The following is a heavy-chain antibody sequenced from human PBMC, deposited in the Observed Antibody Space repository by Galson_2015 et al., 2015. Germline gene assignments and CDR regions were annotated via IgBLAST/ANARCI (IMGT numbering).Heavy chain of an antibody. CDR1: GFTVSSNY. V-gene: IGHV3-66*01. D-gene: IGHD6-25*01. CDR3: AREGAALGAFDI. CDR2: IYSGGST. J-gene: IGHJ3*02. Sequence: SLRLSCAASGFTVSSNYMSWVRQTPGKGLEWVSVIYSGGSTYYADSVKDRYTISRDNSKNTLYLQMNSLRAEVTAVYYCAREGAALGAFDISGQGTMVTVSS.